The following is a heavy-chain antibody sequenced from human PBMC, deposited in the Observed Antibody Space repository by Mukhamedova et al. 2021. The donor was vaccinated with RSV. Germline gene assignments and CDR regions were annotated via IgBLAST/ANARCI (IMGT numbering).Heavy chain of an antibody. CDR3: ARFRYQLLEFDY. CDR2: INAGNGNT. D-gene: IGHD2-2*01. J-gene: IGHJ4*02. CDR1: A. V-gene: IGHV1-3*01. Sequence: AMHWVRQAPGQRLEWMGWINAGNGNTKYSQKFQGRVTITRDTSASTAYMELSSLRSEDTAVYYCARFRYQLLEFDYWGQGTLVT.